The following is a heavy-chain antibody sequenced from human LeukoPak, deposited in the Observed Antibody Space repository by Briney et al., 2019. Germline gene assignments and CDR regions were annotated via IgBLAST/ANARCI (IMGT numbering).Heavy chain of an antibody. CDR3: AIADAVIFFGGTYAHAFDM. V-gene: IGHV3-48*03. CDR1: GDTFSVHE. Sequence: GGSLRLSCADSGDTFSVHEMNWVRQAPGKGLEWVSYISSSGSTIYYADSVKGRFTISRDNAKNSLYMQINSLRAEVNTQHYSAIADAVIFFGGTYAHAFDMWGQGTMVTVSS. CDR2: ISSSGSTI. D-gene: IGHD3-3*01. J-gene: IGHJ3*02.